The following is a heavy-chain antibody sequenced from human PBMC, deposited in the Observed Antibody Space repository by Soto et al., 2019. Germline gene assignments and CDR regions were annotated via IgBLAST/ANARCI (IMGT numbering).Heavy chain of an antibody. CDR3: ARDIIYAHASGWYGMDV. CDR1: GFTFSSYS. D-gene: IGHD6-19*01. CDR2: ISSSSSYI. J-gene: IGHJ6*02. Sequence: GGSLRLSCAASGFTFSSYSMNWVRQAPGKGLEWVSSISSSSSYIYYADSVKGRFTISRDNAKNSLYLQMNSLRAEDTAVYYCARDIIYAHASGWYGMDVWGQGTTVTVSS. V-gene: IGHV3-21*01.